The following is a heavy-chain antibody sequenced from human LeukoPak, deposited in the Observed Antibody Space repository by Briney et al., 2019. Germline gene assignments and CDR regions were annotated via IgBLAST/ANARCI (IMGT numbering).Heavy chain of an antibody. J-gene: IGHJ4*01. CDR2: IGISSGNT. V-gene: IGHV3-48*01. CDR1: GFNFIDYS. Sequence: GGSLRLSCAASGFNFIDYSMNWVRQAPGKGLEWISYIGISSGNTKYADSVKGRFTISRDKARNSLYLQMNSLRVEDTTMYYCARDHRYAFDNWGHGTLVTVSS. CDR3: ARDHRYAFDN. D-gene: IGHD5-12*01.